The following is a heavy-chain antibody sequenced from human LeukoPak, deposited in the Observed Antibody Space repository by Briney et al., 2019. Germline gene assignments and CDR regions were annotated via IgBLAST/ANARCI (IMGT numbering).Heavy chain of an antibody. CDR3: AREYCSGGSCLDP. CDR2: IYYSGST. Sequence: PSETLSLTCTVSGGSISSSSYYWSWIRQPPGKGLEWIGYIYYSGSTNYNPSLKSRVTISVDTSKNQFSLKLSSVAAADTAVYYCAREYCSGGSCLDPWGQGTLVTVSS. V-gene: IGHV4-61*01. D-gene: IGHD2-15*01. CDR1: GGSISSSSYY. J-gene: IGHJ5*02.